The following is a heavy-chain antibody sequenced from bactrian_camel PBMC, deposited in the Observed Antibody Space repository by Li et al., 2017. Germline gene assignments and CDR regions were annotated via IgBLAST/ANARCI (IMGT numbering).Heavy chain of an antibody. D-gene: IGHD6*01. CDR3: AEGRGSRGEHCYSLNY. CDR2: ICKTGYT. CDR1: GSTFDSGYC. V-gene: IGHV3S67*01. Sequence: VQLVESGGGSVQAGGSLRLSCAASGSTFDSGYCMAWFRQIGNEREGVAAICKTGYTDYAGSVAGRFTVSQDKAKNTVYLQMNNLQPEDTATYYCAEGRGSRGEHCYSLNYWGQGTQVTVS. J-gene: IGHJ4*01.